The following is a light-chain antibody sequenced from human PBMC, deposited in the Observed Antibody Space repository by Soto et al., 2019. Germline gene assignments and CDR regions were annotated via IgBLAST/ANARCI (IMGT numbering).Light chain of an antibody. CDR3: QQRSNWPPT. J-gene: IGKJ2*01. CDR2: DAS. Sequence: EIVLTQSPATLSLSPGERATLSCRASQSISSYLAWYQQKPGQAPRLLIYDASNRATDIPARFTGSGSGTDFTLTISSLEPEDVAVYYCQQRSNWPPTFGQGTKLEI. CDR1: QSISSY. V-gene: IGKV3-11*01.